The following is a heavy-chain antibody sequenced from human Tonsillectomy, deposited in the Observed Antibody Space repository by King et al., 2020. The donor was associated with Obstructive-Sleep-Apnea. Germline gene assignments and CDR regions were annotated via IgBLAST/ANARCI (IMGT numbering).Heavy chain of an antibody. J-gene: IGHJ4*02. CDR3: ARDIHGSSWYVTVY. D-gene: IGHD6-13*01. Sequence: VQLQESGPGLVKPSETLSLTCTVSGYSISSGYYWGWIRQPPGKGLEWIGSIYHSGSTYYNPSLKSRVTISVDTSKNQFSLKLSSVTAADPAVYYCARDIHGSSWYVTVYWGQGTLVTVSS. CDR1: GYSISSGYY. CDR2: IYHSGST. V-gene: IGHV4-38-2*02.